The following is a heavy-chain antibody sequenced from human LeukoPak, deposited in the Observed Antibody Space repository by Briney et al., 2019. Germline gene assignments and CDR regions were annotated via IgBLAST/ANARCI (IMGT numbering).Heavy chain of an antibody. J-gene: IGHJ5*02. CDR2: INPSGGVT. CDR1: GYTFTSFY. V-gene: IGHV1-46*01. Sequence: GASVKVSCKASGYTFTSFYMHWVRQAPGQGLEWMGIINPSGGVTSYAQKFQGRVTMTRDMSTSTVYMELSSLRSEDTAVYYCARDDIAGSCSRGSCYSTNWFDPWGQGTLVTVSS. CDR3: ARDDIAGSCSRGSCYSTNWFDP. D-gene: IGHD2-15*01.